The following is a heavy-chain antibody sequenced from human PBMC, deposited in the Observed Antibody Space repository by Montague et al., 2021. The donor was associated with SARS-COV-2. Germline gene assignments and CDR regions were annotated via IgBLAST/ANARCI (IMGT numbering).Heavy chain of an antibody. J-gene: IGHJ5*02. CDR2: INPGGTA. D-gene: IGHD3-10*01. CDR3: ARERVRGVDYFDP. V-gene: IGHV4-34*01. CDR1: GGSLSSYF. Sequence: SETLSLTCAVYGGSLSSYFWSWIRQTPGRGLEWIGEINPGGTADYNPSLKSRVTLSVDTSKAQFSLILTSVTAADTAVYYCARERVRGVDYFDPWGHGTLVTVSS.